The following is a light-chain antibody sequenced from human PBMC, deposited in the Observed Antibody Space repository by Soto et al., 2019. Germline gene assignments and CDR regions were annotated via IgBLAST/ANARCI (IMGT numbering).Light chain of an antibody. CDR1: NSDVGGYNS. V-gene: IGLV2-14*03. CDR3: SSYTISTTSVI. J-gene: IGLJ2*01. Sequence: QSALTQPASVSGSPGQSITISCTGTNSDVGGYNSVSWYQQYPGKAPKLMIYDVSNRPSGVSNRFSGSKSGNTASLTISGLQPEDEANYYCSSYTISTTSVIFGGGTKVTVL. CDR2: DVS.